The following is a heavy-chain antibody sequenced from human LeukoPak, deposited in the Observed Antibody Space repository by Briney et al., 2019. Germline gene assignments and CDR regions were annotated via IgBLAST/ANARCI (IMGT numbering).Heavy chain of an antibody. V-gene: IGHV3-30*03. CDR2: ISYDEANT. Sequence: GGSLRLSCAASGLAFSDYGMHWVRQAPGKGLEWLAVISYDEANTYYADSVKGRFTVSRDNSKNTVFLQMNSLRVEDTAIYYCSSATSMTTVTTDYWGQGTLVTVSS. D-gene: IGHD4-17*01. CDR3: SSATSMTTVTTDY. J-gene: IGHJ4*02. CDR1: GLAFSDYG.